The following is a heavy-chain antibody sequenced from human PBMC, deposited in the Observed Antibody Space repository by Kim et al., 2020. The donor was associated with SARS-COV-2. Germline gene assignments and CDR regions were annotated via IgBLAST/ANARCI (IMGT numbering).Heavy chain of an antibody. V-gene: IGHV4-39*07. Sequence: SRVTISVDTSKKQFSLKLSSVTAADTAVYYCARDSPLKYYYETSGYFDYWGRGALVTVSS. D-gene: IGHD3-22*01. CDR3: ARDSPLKYYYETSGYFDY. J-gene: IGHJ4*02.